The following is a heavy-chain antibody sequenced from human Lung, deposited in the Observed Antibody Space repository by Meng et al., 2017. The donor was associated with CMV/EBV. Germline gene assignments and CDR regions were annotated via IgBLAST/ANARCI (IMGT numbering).Heavy chain of an antibody. CDR1: GGSFSGYY. CDR3: ARGNRGLDEVVRGGYYYYGLDV. V-gene: IGHV4-34*01. J-gene: IGHJ6*02. CDR2: INHNGIT. Sequence: GSLRLXCAVYGGSFSGYYWTWFRQPPGKGLEWIGEINHNGITNYNPSLKSPVTISVDTSKNQFSLKVSSVTAADTAVYYCARGNRGLDEVVRGGYYYYGLDVWCQGXMVTVSS. D-gene: IGHD3/OR15-3a*01.